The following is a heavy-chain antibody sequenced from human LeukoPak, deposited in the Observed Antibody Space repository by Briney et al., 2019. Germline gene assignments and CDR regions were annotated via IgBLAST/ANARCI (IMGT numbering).Heavy chain of an antibody. CDR3: SRGDAAAAARVDY. CDR1: GYSISSGYY. J-gene: IGHJ4*02. Sequence: PSETLSLTCTVSGYSISSGYYWGWIRQPPGKGLEWIGSIYHSGSTYYNPSLKSRVTISVDTSKNQFPLKLSSVTAADTAVYYCSRGDAAAAARVDYWGQGTLVTVSS. D-gene: IGHD6-13*01. CDR2: IYHSGST. V-gene: IGHV4-38-2*02.